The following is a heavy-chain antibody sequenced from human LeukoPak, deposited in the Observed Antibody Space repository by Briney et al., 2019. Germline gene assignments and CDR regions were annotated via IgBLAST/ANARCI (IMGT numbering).Heavy chain of an antibody. V-gene: IGHV4-34*01. J-gene: IGHJ5*02. CDR2: INHSGST. CDR3: ARASAGPQFGNWFDP. Sequence: PSETLSLTCAVYGGSFSGYYWSWIRQPPGKGLEWIGEINHSGSTNYNPSLKSRVTISVDTSKNQFSLKLSSVTAADTAVYYCARASAGPQFGNWFDPWGQGTLVTVSS. CDR1: GGSFSGYY. D-gene: IGHD3-16*01.